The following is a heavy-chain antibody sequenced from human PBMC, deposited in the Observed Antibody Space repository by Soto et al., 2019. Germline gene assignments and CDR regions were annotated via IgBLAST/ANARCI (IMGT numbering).Heavy chain of an antibody. D-gene: IGHD6-19*01. CDR3: TTGGGYSSGWYSGY. V-gene: IGHV3-15*01. J-gene: IGHJ4*02. Sequence: VQLVESGGGLVKPGGSLGLSCAASGFTFSNAWMSWVRQAPGKGLEWVGRIKSKTDGGTTDYAAPVKGRFTISRDDSKNTLYLQMNSLKTEDTAVYYCTTGGGYSSGWYSGYWGQGTLVTVSS. CDR2: IKSKTDGGTT. CDR1: GFTFSNAW.